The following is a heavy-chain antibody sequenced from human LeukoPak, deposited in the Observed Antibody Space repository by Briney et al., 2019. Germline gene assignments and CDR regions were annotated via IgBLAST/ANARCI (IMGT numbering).Heavy chain of an antibody. Sequence: SETLSLTCAVYGGSFSGYYWSWIRQPPGKGLDGIGEINHSGSTNYNPSLKSRVTISVDTSKNQFSLKLSSVTAADTAVYYCARATTWGYSSSPDDFDIWGQGTMVTVSS. CDR1: GGSFSGYY. J-gene: IGHJ3*02. CDR2: INHSGST. D-gene: IGHD6-13*01. CDR3: ARATTWGYSSSPDDFDI. V-gene: IGHV4-34*01.